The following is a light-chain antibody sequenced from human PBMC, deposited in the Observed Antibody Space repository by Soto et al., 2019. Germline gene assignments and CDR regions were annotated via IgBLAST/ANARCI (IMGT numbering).Light chain of an antibody. CDR3: LQHNSYPIT. Sequence: IQLTQSPSSLSASVGDRITITCQASRGISSYLAWYQQKQGKPPKLLVYSASTMQSGVPSRFSGSGSGTEFTLTTSSLQPEDFGTYYCLQHNSYPITFGQGTRLEIK. V-gene: IGKV1-9*01. CDR2: SAS. J-gene: IGKJ5*01. CDR1: RGISSY.